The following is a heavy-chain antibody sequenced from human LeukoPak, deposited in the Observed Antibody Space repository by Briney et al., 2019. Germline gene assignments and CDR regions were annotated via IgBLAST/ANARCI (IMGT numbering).Heavy chain of an antibody. CDR1: GFTFSSYS. J-gene: IGHJ4*02. V-gene: IGHV3-21*04. CDR3: AKSGPLAGTVMRGFDY. CDR2: ISSSSSYI. Sequence: PGGSLRLSCAASGFTFSSYSTNWVRPAPGKGLEWVSSISSSSSYIYYADSVKGRFTISRDNAKNSLYLQMNSLRAEDTAVYYCAKSGPLAGTVMRGFDYWGQGALVTVSS. D-gene: IGHD6-19*01.